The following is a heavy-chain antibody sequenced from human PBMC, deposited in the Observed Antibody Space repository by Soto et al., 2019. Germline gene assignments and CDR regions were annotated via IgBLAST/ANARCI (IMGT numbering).Heavy chain of an antibody. Sequence: PSETLSLTCAVYGGSFSGYYWSWIRQPPGKGLEWIGDINHSGSTNYNPSLKSRVTISVDTSKNQFSLKLSSVTAADTAVYYCARDKQLGEFDPWGQGTLVTVSS. CDR2: INHSGST. J-gene: IGHJ5*02. V-gene: IGHV4-34*01. CDR3: ARDKQLGEFDP. D-gene: IGHD6-6*01. CDR1: GGSFSGYY.